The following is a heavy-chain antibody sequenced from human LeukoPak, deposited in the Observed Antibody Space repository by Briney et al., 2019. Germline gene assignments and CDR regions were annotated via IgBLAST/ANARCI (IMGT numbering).Heavy chain of an antibody. Sequence: PGRSLRLSCAASGFTFDDYAMHWVRQAPGKGLEWVLGISWNSGSIGYADSVKGRFTISRDNAKNSLYLQMNSLRAEDTALYYCAKDRAQFEYFGYWGQGTLVTVSS. J-gene: IGHJ4*02. CDR3: AKDRAQFEYFGY. CDR1: GFTFDDYA. V-gene: IGHV3-9*01. CDR2: ISWNSGSI. D-gene: IGHD5-24*01.